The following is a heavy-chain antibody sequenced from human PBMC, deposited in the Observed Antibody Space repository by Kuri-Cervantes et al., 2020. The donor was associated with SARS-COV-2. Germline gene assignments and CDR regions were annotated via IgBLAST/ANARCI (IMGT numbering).Heavy chain of an antibody. V-gene: IGHV1-8*01. CDR3: ASGLAIYGDYVNYYYYYGMDV. D-gene: IGHD4-17*01. Sequence: ASVKVSCKASGYTFTSYDINWVRQATGQGLEWMGWMNPNSGNTGYAQKFQGRVTMTEDTSTDTAYMELSSLRSEDTAVYYCASGLAIYGDYVNYYYYYGMDVWGQGTTVTVSS. CDR1: GYTFTSYD. CDR2: MNPNSGNT. J-gene: IGHJ6*02.